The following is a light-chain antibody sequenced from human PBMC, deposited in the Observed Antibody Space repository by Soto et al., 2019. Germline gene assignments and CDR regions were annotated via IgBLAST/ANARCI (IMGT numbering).Light chain of an antibody. CDR3: MQALQTPIT. CDR1: QSLLHSNGYNF. V-gene: IGKV2-28*01. CDR2: LGS. Sequence: DIVMTQSPLSLPVTPGAQASISCRPSQSLLHSNGYNFLDWYLQKPGQSPQLLIYLGSNRASGVPDRFSGSGSGTDFTLKISRVEAEDVGVYYCMQALQTPITFGQGTRLEIK. J-gene: IGKJ5*01.